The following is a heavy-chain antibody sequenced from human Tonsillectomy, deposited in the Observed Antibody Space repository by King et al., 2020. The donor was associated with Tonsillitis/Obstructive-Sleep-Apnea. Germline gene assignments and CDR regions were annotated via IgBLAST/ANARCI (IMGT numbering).Heavy chain of an antibody. J-gene: IGHJ6*03. Sequence: VQLVESGGGLVKPGGSLRLSCAASGLTFSSYSMNWVRQAPGKGLEWVSSISSSSSYIYYADSVKGRFTISRDNAKNSLYLQMNSLRAEDTAVYFWAGEGGIVVVPAAMDVWGKGTTVTVSS. CDR1: GLTFSSYS. D-gene: IGHD2-2*01. CDR3: AGEGGIVVVPAAMDV. V-gene: IGHV3-21*01. CDR2: ISSSSSYI.